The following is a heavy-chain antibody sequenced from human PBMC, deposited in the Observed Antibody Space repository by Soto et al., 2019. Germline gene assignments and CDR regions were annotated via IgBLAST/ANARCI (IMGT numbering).Heavy chain of an antibody. CDR1: GGSISSGGYY. V-gene: IGHV4-31*03. CDR2: IYYSGST. J-gene: IGHJ5*02. Sequence: SETLSLTCTVSGGSISSGGYYWSWIRQHPGKGLEWIGYIYYSGSTYYNPSLKSRVTISVDTSKNQFSLKLSSVTAADTAVYYCARERWNYLPQLDPWGRGTLVTVSS. CDR3: ARERWNYLPQLDP. D-gene: IGHD1-7*01.